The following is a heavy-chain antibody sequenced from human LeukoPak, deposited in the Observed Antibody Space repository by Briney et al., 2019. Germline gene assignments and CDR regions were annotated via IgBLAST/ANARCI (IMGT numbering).Heavy chain of an antibody. J-gene: IGHJ2*01. V-gene: IGHV4-39*01. D-gene: IGHD6-19*01. CDR1: GGSISSSSYY. CDR2: IYYSGST. CDR3: ARHRKQWLGEGYWYFDL. Sequence: PSETLSLTCTVSGGSISSSSYYWGWIRQPPGKGLEWIGSIYYSGSTYYNPSLKSRVTISVDTSKNQFSLKLSSVTAADTAVYYCARHRKQWLGEGYWYFDLWGRGTLVTVSS.